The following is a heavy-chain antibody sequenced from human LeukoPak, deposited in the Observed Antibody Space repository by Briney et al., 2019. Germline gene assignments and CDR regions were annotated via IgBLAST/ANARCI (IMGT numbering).Heavy chain of an antibody. D-gene: IGHD1-26*01. CDR3: ARDCDGGSYSSHYYYYGMDV. CDR1: GFTFSSYA. Sequence: GGSLRLSCAASGFTFSSYAMHWVRQAPGKGLEWVAVISYDGSNKYYADSVKGRFTISRDNSKNTLYLQMNSLRAEDTAVYYCARDCDGGSYSSHYYYYGMDVWGQGTTVTVSS. J-gene: IGHJ6*02. V-gene: IGHV3-30-3*01. CDR2: ISYDGSNK.